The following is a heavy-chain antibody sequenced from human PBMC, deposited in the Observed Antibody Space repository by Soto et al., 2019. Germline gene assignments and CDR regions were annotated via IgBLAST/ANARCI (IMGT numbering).Heavy chain of an antibody. CDR1: GQSLNNFY. CDR3: AVSTGGSQYYFDS. CDR2: VYYTGTT. D-gene: IGHD2-8*02. J-gene: IGHJ4*02. V-gene: IGHV4-59*01. Sequence: PSEILSLTCTVAGQSLNNFYLSWIRQSPGKGLEWIGNVYYTGTTNYNPSLNSRVTISIDTSRKHFSLNLNSLTAADTAIYYCAVSTGGSQYYFDSWGQGALVTVSS.